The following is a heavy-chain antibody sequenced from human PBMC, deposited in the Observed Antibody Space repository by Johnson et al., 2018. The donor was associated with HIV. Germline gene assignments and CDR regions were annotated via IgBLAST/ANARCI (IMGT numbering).Heavy chain of an antibody. V-gene: IGHV3-30-3*01. D-gene: IGHD2-21*02. CDR2: ISYDGSNK. J-gene: IGHJ3*02. CDR3: AREEIVVVTAMDAFDI. CDR1: GFTFSSYA. Sequence: QVQLVESGGGVVQPGRSLRLSCAASGFTFSSYAMHWVRQAPGKGLEWVAVISYDGSNKYYADSVKGRFPISRDNSKNTLYLQMNSLRAEDTAVYYCAREEIVVVTAMDAFDIWGQGTMVTVSS.